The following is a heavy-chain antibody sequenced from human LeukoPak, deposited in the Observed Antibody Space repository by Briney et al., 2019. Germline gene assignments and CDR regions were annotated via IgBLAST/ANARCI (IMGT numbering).Heavy chain of an antibody. J-gene: IGHJ4*02. CDR3: ARGYYGSADY. V-gene: IGHV3-13*04. CDR2: IGTAGDT. CDR1: GFTFSSYD. Sequence: TGGSLRLSCAASGFTFSSYDMHWVRQSTGKGLEWVSLIGTAGDTYYADSVKGRFTISRENAKNSLYLQMNSLRAGDTAVYYCARGYYGSADYWGQRSLVTVSS. D-gene: IGHD3-10*01.